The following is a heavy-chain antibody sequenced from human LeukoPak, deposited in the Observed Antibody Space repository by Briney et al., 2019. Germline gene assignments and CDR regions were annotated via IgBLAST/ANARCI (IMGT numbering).Heavy chain of an antibody. CDR2: IYYSGST. V-gene: IGHV4-31*03. CDR3: ARAIRITIFGVAAWFDP. CDR1: GGSISSGGYY. Sequence: SETLSLTCTVSGGSISSGGYYWSWIRQHPGKGLEWIGYIYYSGSTYYNPSLKSRVTISVDTSKNQFPLKLSSVTAADTAVYYCARAIRITIFGVAAWFDPWGQGTLVTVSS. D-gene: IGHD3-3*01. J-gene: IGHJ5*02.